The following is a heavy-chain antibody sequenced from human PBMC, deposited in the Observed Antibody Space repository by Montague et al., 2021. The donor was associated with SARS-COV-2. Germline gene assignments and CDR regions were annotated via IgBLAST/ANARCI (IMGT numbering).Heavy chain of an antibody. CDR3: ARSTVDIAMAFDD. J-gene: IGHJ4*02. CDR1: LHCVGIDI. CDR2: RLSRGTT. Sequence: SETLSLTCTGDLHCVGIDIGCRTEVQPPALQSLPYIVCRLSRGTTGYNASFTSRVTVSRDTSQNQFSLRLTSVTAADTAVYFCARSTVDIAMAFDDWGQGTLVTV. V-gene: IGHV4-4*07. D-gene: IGHD2-2*03.